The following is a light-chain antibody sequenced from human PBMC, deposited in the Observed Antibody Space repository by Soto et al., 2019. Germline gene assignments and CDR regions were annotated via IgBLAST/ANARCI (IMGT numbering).Light chain of an antibody. CDR3: QHYNSYSEA. CDR2: GVS. V-gene: IGKV3-20*01. J-gene: IGKJ1*01. CDR1: QSVSSSY. Sequence: EIVFTQSPCTLSLSPGERATLSCRFSQSVSSSYLAWYQQKPGQAPRLLIYGVSSRATGIPDRFSGSGSGTDFTLTISRLEPEDFATYYCQHYNSYSEAFGQGTKVDIK.